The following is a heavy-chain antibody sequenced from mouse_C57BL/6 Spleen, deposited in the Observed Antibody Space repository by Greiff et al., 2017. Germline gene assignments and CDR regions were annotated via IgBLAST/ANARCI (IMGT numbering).Heavy chain of an antibody. CDR3: ARRGDVGFDY. V-gene: IGHV1-82*01. CDR1: GYAFSSSW. Sequence: VQLQQSGPELVKPGASVKISCKASGYAFSSSWMNWVKQRPGKGLEWIGRIYPGDGDTNYNGKFKGKATLTADKSSSTAYMQLSSLTSEDSAVYFCARRGDVGFDYWGQGTTLTVSS. D-gene: IGHD3-3*01. CDR2: IYPGDGDT. J-gene: IGHJ2*01.